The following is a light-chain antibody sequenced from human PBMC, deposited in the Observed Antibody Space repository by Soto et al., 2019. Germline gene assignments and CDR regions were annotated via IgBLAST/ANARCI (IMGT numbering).Light chain of an antibody. J-gene: IGKJ2*01. CDR3: QQYGSSPLYT. CDR1: QSVSSSD. Sequence: EIVLTQSPGTLSLSPGERATLSCRASQSVSSSDLAWYQQKPGQAPRLLIYGASSRATGIPDRFSGSGSGTDFTLTISRLEPEDFAVYYCQQYGSSPLYTFGQGTKVDIK. CDR2: GAS. V-gene: IGKV3-20*01.